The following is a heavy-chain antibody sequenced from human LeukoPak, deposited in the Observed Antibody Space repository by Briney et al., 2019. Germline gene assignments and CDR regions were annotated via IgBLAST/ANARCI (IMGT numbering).Heavy chain of an antibody. Sequence: LSGGSVSLSCAACGFTFSEYHVPWLREATGEAVECLSAIGTAGDTDYTGSVKGRFTISRENAKNSLYLQMNSLRAGDTAVYYCARVAKERVGGVYYFDYWGQGTLVTVSS. CDR1: GFTFSEYH. D-gene: IGHD1-1*01. CDR2: IGTAGDT. J-gene: IGHJ4*02. V-gene: IGHV3-13*01. CDR3: ARVAKERVGGVYYFDY.